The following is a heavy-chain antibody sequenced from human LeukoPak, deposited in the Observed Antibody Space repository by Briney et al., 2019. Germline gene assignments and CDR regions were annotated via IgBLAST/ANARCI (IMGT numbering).Heavy chain of an antibody. J-gene: IGHJ6*02. V-gene: IGHV1-2*02. CDR3: ASPTSIAAAGTGGYYYGMDV. D-gene: IGHD6-13*01. Sequence: ASVKVSCKASGYTFTGYYMHWVRQAPGQGLEWMGWINPNSGGTNYAQKLQGRVTMTRDTSISTAYMELSRLRSDDTAVYYCASPTSIAAAGTGGYYYGMDVWGQGTTVTVSS. CDR2: INPNSGGT. CDR1: GYTFTGYY.